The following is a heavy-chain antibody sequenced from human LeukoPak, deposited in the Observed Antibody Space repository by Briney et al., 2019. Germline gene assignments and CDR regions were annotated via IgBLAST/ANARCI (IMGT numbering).Heavy chain of an antibody. CDR3: SREVVVMTAGGPLWKRGHLY. J-gene: IGHJ4*02. D-gene: IGHD3-16*02. CDR1: GFFFSDYA. CDR2: IRRKDYGGTI. V-gene: IGHV3-49*03. Sequence: GRSLRLSCTGSGFFFSDYAITWLRQAPNKGLEWVGFIRRKDYGGTIEYAPSVRGRFTISRDDSNSIAYLQMNSLRTEDTGVYYCSREVVVMTAGGPLWKRGHLYWGQGTLVTVSS.